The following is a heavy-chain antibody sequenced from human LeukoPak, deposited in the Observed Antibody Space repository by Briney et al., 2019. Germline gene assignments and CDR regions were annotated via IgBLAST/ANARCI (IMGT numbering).Heavy chain of an antibody. CDR3: ARGRGDCGGDCYDWFDP. CDR2: MNPNSGNT. Sequence: ASVKVSCKASGYTFTSYDINWVRQATGQGLEWMGWMNPNSGNTGYARKFQGRVTMTRNTSISTAYMELSSLRSEDTAVYYCARGRGDCGGDCYDWFDPWGQGTLVTVSS. D-gene: IGHD2-21*02. V-gene: IGHV1-8*01. J-gene: IGHJ5*02. CDR1: GYTFTSYD.